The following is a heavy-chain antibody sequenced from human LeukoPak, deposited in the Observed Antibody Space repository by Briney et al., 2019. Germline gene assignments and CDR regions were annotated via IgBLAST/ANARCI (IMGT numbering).Heavy chain of an antibody. D-gene: IGHD3-3*01. V-gene: IGHV3-23*01. CDR3: AKDLAYYDFWSGYYPIYFDY. J-gene: IGHJ4*02. CDR1: GFTFSSYA. Sequence: GGSLRLSCAASGFTFSSYAMRWVRQAPGKGLEWVSAISGSGGSTYYADSVKGRFTISRDNSKNTLYLQMNSLRAEDTAVYYCAKDLAYYDFWSGYYPIYFDYWGQGALVTGSS. CDR2: ISGSGGST.